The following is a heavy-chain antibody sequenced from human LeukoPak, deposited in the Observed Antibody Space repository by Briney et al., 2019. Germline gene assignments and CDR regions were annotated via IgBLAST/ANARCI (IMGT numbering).Heavy chain of an antibody. D-gene: IGHD3-10*01. J-gene: IGHJ4*02. CDR3: ARAKPSVWGVTLYFDY. V-gene: IGHV4-4*07. Sequence: SETLSLTCTVSGGSISSYYWSWIRQPAGKGLEWIGRIYTSGSTNYNPSLKSRVTMSVDTSKNQFSLKLSSVTAADTAVYYCARAKPSVWGVTLYFDYWGQGTLVTVSS. CDR1: GGSISSYY. CDR2: IYTSGST.